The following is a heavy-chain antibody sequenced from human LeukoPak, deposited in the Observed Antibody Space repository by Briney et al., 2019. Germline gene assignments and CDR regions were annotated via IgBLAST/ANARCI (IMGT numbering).Heavy chain of an antibody. CDR1: GFTFSSYW. D-gene: IGHD3-10*01. J-gene: IGHJ5*02. CDR2: INSDGSST. V-gene: IGHV3-74*01. Sequence: GGSLRLSCAASGFTFSSYWMHWVRQAPGKGLVWVSRINSDGSSTSYADSVKGRFTISRDNAKNTLYLQMNSLRAEDTAVYYCARDPPCQGRVLWFGESWGQGTLVTVSS. CDR3: ARDPPCQGRVLWFGES.